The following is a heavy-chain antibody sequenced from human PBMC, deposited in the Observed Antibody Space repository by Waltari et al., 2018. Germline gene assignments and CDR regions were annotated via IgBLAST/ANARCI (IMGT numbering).Heavy chain of an antibody. V-gene: IGHV3-33*05. Sequence: QVQVVESGGGVVQPGGSLRLSCAASGSTLGHSGRHWVRQAPGKGLEWVAVIQYDGSIKNYADSVKGRFTISRENSKHTLYLEMNSLRAEDTAVYYCAREFSRICFHALDGWGQGTAVTVSS. J-gene: IGHJ6*02. CDR2: IQYDGSIK. D-gene: IGHD3-3*02. CDR1: GSTLGHSG. CDR3: AREFSRICFHALDG.